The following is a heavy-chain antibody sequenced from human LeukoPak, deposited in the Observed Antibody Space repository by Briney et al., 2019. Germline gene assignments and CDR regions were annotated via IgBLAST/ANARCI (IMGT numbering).Heavy chain of an antibody. CDR1: GFTFSSYW. CDR3: ARGSSSWYHSVNDY. D-gene: IGHD6-13*01. CDR2: IKQDGSEK. V-gene: IGHV3-7*04. Sequence: GGSLRLSCAASGFTFSSYWMSWVRQAPGKGLEWVANIKQDGSEKYYVDSVKGRFTISRDNAKNSLYLQMNSLRAEDTAVYYCARGSSSWYHSVNDYWGQGTPVTVSS. J-gene: IGHJ4*02.